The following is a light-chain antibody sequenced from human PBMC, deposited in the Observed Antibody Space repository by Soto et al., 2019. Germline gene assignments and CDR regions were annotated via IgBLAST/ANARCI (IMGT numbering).Light chain of an antibody. J-gene: IGKJ1*01. CDR2: GAS. CDR3: QQYSSPPRT. CDR1: QSVSSY. Sequence: ENVLTQSPGSLSLSPGERANLSCRASQSVSSYLAWYQQKPGQAPRLLISGASSRATGFPDRFSGSGSGTDFSLTISRLEPEDSAVYYCQQYSSPPRTFGQGTKVDIK. V-gene: IGKV3-20*01.